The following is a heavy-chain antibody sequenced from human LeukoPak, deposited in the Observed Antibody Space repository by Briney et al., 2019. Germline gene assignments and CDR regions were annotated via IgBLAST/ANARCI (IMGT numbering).Heavy chain of an antibody. CDR2: IYYSGST. CDR1: GGSISSYC. J-gene: IGHJ4*02. D-gene: IGHD3-10*01. V-gene: IGHV4-59*08. Sequence: SETLSLTCTVSGGSISSYCWSWIRQPPGKGLEWIGYIYYSGSTNYNPSLKSRVTISVDTSKNQFSLKLSSVTAADTAVYYCARSFFTMVRGVIITLAFDYWGQGTLVTVSS. CDR3: ARSFFTMVRGVIITLAFDY.